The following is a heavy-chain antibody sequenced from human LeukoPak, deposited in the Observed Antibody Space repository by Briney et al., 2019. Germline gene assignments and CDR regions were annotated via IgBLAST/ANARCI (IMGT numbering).Heavy chain of an antibody. CDR1: GFTFDDYT. CDR3: AKDIQSGKYSSGWYIEDQSYYYYGMDV. J-gene: IGHJ6*02. CDR2: ISWDGGST. Sequence: GGSLRLSCAASGFTFDDYTMHWVRQAPGKGLEWVSLISWDGGSTYYADSVKGRFTISRDNSKNSLYLQMNSLRTEDTALYYCAKDIQSGKYSSGWYIEDQSYYYYGMDVWGQGTTVTVSS. V-gene: IGHV3-43*01. D-gene: IGHD6-19*01.